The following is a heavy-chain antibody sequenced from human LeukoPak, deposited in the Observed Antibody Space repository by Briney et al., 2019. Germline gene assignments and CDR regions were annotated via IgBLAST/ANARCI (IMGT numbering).Heavy chain of an antibody. J-gene: IGHJ6*03. CDR2: INHSGST. CDR1: GGSFSGYY. CDR3: LDYMDI. V-gene: IGHV4-34*01. Sequence: SETLSLTCAVYGGSFSGYYWSWIRQPPGKGPEWIGEINHSGSTNYNPSLKSRVTISVDTSKNQFSLKLSSVTAADTAVYYCLDYMDIWGKGTTVTISS.